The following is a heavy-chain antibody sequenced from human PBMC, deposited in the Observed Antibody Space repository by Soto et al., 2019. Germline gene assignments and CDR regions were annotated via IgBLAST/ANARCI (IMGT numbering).Heavy chain of an antibody. D-gene: IGHD3-3*01. CDR2: IHYSGST. CDR1: VGSISNYY. V-gene: IGHV4-59*08. J-gene: IGHJ4*02. Sequence: PSEPLPLTCTVSVGSISNYYWSWIRQPPGKGLKRIGYIHYSGSTKYNPSLKSRVTILADTSKNQFSLKLSSVTAADASVYYCARGHYDFWSGYFATIDYWGQGTLVTVSS. CDR3: ARGHYDFWSGYFATIDY.